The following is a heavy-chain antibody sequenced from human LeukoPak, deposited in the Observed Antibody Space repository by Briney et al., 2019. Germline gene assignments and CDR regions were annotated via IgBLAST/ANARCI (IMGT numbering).Heavy chain of an antibody. CDR3: AKRPGYYDSSGYYFDY. J-gene: IGHJ4*02. CDR2: ISYDGSNK. V-gene: IGHV3-30-3*02. CDR1: GFTFSSYA. D-gene: IGHD3-22*01. Sequence: GGSLRLSCAASGFTFSSYAMYWVRQAPGKGLEWVAVISYDGSNKYYADSVKGRFTISRDNSKNTLYLQMNSLRAEDTAVYYCAKRPGYYDSSGYYFDYWGQGTLVTVSS.